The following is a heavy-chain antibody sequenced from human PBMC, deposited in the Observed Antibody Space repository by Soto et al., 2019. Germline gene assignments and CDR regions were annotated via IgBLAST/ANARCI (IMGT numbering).Heavy chain of an antibody. V-gene: IGHV3-23*01. J-gene: IGHJ4*02. D-gene: IGHD2-21*01. CDR1: GFTFRNFV. CDR3: AQDRGWGVVSPSHDY. CDR2: IRATGGET. Sequence: EVQLLESGGGTVLPGGSLRVSCAASGFTFRNFVMSWVRQAPGKELEWVSAIRATGGETFYADSVKGRFTISRDNSKNTLFLQMNSLRDEDTALYFCAQDRGWGVVSPSHDYWGQGTLVTVSS.